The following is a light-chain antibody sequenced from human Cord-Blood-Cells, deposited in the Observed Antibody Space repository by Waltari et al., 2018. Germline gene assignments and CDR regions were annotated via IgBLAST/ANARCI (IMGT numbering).Light chain of an antibody. Sequence: DFQMTQSPSSLSASVGDRVTITCRASQSSSSYLNWYQQKPGKAPKLLIYAASSLQSGVPSRFSGSGSGTDFTLTISSLQPEDFATYYCQQSYSTPYTFGQGTKLEIK. CDR2: AAS. CDR3: QQSYSTPYT. CDR1: QSSSSY. J-gene: IGKJ2*01. V-gene: IGKV1-39*01.